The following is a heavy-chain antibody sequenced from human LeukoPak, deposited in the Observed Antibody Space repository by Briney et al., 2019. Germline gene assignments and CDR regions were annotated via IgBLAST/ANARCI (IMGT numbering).Heavy chain of an antibody. CDR3: AKESVVVAVYDAFDI. V-gene: IGHV1-69*04. D-gene: IGHD2-15*01. CDR1: GYTFTRHY. J-gene: IGHJ3*02. Sequence: SVKVSCKASGYTFTRHYMNWVRQAPGQGLEWMGRIIPILGIANYAQKFQGRVTITADKSTSTAYMELSSLRSEDTAVYYCAKESVVVAVYDAFDIWGQGTMVTVSS. CDR2: IIPILGIA.